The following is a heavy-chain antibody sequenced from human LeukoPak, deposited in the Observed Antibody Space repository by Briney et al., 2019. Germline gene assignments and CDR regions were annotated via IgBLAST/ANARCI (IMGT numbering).Heavy chain of an antibody. CDR2: LSGNGGTT. V-gene: IGHV3-23*01. Sequence: GGSLRLSCAASGFTFSSYGMSWLRQAPGRGLEWVSALSGNGGTTYYIDSVKGRFTISRDNSKNTLYLQMNSLRAEDTAVYYCAKDLHWAFDYWGQGTLVTVSS. CDR1: GFTFSSYG. J-gene: IGHJ4*02. CDR3: AKDLHWAFDY. D-gene: IGHD7-27*01.